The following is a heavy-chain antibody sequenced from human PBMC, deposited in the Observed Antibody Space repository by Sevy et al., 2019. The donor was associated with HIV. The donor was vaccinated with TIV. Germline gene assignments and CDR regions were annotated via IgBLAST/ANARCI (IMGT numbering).Heavy chain of an antibody. Sequence: GGSLRLSCAASGFTFDDYAMHWVRLAPGKGLELVSGISWNSGSIGYAVSVKGRFTISRDNAKNSLYLQMNSLRAEDTALYYCAKDLGPSGDDAFDIWGQGTMGTVSS. CDR2: ISWNSGSI. J-gene: IGHJ3*02. CDR3: AKDLGPSGDDAFDI. D-gene: IGHD1-26*01. V-gene: IGHV3-9*01. CDR1: GFTFDDYA.